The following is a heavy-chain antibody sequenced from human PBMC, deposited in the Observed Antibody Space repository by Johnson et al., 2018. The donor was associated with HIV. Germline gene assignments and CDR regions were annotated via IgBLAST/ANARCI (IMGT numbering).Heavy chain of an antibody. CDR1: GFAFRSYW. CDR2: INSDGSST. J-gene: IGHJ3*02. Sequence: VQLVESGGGLVKPGGSLRLSCAASGFAFRSYWMHWVRQAPGKGLVWVSRINSDGSSTSYADSVKGRFTISRDNAKNSLYLQMNSLRAEDTAVYYCARDRGGPVRDDAFDIWGQGTMVTVSS. V-gene: IGHV3-74*01. CDR3: ARDRGGPVRDDAFDI. D-gene: IGHD3-10*01.